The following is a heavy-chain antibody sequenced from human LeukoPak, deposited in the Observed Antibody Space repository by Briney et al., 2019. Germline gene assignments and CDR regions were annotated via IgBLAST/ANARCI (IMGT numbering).Heavy chain of an antibody. V-gene: IGHV1-69*13. CDR3: ARGRYSSSINSMDV. Sequence: ASVKVSCKASGGTFSSTTINWVRQAPGQGLEWMGGITPIFGTANYAQKFQGRVTITADESTSTAYMELSSLRSEDTAVYYCARGRYSSSINSMDVWGQGTTVTVSS. D-gene: IGHD6-6*01. CDR1: GGTFSSTT. CDR2: ITPIFGTA. J-gene: IGHJ6*02.